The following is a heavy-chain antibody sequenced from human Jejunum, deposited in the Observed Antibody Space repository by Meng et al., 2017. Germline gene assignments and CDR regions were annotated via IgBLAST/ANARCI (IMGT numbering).Heavy chain of an antibody. CDR1: GDSFNSPDYY. CDR2: IYYSGST. CDR3: ARSPYSGSALPFFDY. D-gene: IGHD1-26*01. Sequence: QGRLTESGPVLVKPSQTLSLTCTVSGDSFNSPDYYWSWIRQPPEKGLEWIGYIYYSGSTYYNPSLKSRVSISGDTSNKQFSLKLTSVTAADTAVYYCARSPYSGSALPFFDYWGQGSLVTVSS. J-gene: IGHJ4*02. V-gene: IGHV4-30-4*01.